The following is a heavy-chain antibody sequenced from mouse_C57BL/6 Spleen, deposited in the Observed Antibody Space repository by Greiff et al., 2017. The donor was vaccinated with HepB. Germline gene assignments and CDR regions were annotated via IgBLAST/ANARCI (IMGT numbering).Heavy chain of an antibody. CDR2: IRNKANNHAT. Sequence: EVKLMESGGGLVQPGGSMKLSCAASGFTFSDAWMDWVRQSPEKGLEWVAEIRNKANNHATYYAESVKGRFTISRDDSKSSVYLQINSLRAEDTGIYYSTGPLLSYAGYAMDYWGQGTSVTVSS. D-gene: IGHD2-10*01. J-gene: IGHJ4*01. CDR3: TGPLLSYAGYAMDY. V-gene: IGHV6-6*01. CDR1: GFTFSDAW.